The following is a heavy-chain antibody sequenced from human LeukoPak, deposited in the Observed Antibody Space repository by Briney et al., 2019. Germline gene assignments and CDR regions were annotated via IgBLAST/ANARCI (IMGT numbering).Heavy chain of an antibody. Sequence: PSETLSLTCAVSGGSISSGGYSWSWIRQPPGKGLEWIGYIYHGGSTYYNPSLKSRVTISVDRSKNQFSLKLSSVTAADTAVYYCARGGPYWYFDLWGRGTLVTVSS. J-gene: IGHJ2*01. CDR3: ARGGPYWYFDL. CDR1: GGSISSGGYS. CDR2: IYHGGST. V-gene: IGHV4-30-2*01.